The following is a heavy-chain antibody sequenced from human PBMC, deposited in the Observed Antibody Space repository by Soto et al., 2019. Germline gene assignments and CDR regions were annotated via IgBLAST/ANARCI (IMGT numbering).Heavy chain of an antibody. J-gene: IGHJ4*02. D-gene: IGHD3-16*01. V-gene: IGHV4-31*03. Sequence: SETLSLTCTVSGGSISSGGYYWSWIRQHPGKGLEWIGYIYYSGSTYYNPSLKSRVTISVDTSKNQFSLKPSSVTAADTAVYYCARTPSFSCVGELGDYLDYSAQGTLVTGSA. CDR3: ARTPSFSCVGELGDYLDY. CDR2: IYYSGST. CDR1: GGSISSGGYY.